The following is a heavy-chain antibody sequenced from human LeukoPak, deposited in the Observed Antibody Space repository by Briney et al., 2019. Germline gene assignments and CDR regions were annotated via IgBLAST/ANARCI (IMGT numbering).Heavy chain of an antibody. J-gene: IGHJ4*02. D-gene: IGHD3-16*01. V-gene: IGHV4-38-2*02. CDR1: GFTTTYS. Sequence: PSETLSLTCTVSGFTTTYSWGWIRQPPGKGPEWIGNIFQSGSTYHNPSLKSRVTISVDTSKNQFSLKLSSVTAADTAVYYCARVYRLFGGVMSYFDYWGQGTLVTVSS. CDR3: ARVYRLFGGVMSYFDY. CDR2: IFQSGST.